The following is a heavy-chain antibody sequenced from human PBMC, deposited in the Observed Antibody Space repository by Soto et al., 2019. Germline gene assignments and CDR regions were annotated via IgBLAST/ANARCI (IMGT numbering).Heavy chain of an antibody. CDR3: ARGPERLADWFDP. D-gene: IGHD1-1*01. V-gene: IGHV4-34*01. Sequence: PSETLSLTCAVYGGSFSGYYWSWIRQPPGKGLEWIGDVNYSGNTNYNPSLKSRVTISVDTSKNQFSLKLSSVTAADTAVYYCARGPERLADWFDPWGQGTLVTVSS. CDR2: VNYSGNT. CDR1: GGSFSGYY. J-gene: IGHJ5*02.